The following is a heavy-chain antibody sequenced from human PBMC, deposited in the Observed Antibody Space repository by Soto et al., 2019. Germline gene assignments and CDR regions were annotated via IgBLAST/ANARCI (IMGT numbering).Heavy chain of an antibody. V-gene: IGHV4-34*01. CDR2: IHHSGST. Sequence: SETLSLTPAVYGGSFTGYYWSWIRQPPGKGLEWIGGIHHSGSTHYNPPLKSRVTMSLDTSKNQFSLKVRSVTAADTAVYYCAREAAAATRGDFDYWGQGTLVTVSS. D-gene: IGHD6-13*01. CDR1: GGSFTGYY. CDR3: AREAAAATRGDFDY. J-gene: IGHJ4*02.